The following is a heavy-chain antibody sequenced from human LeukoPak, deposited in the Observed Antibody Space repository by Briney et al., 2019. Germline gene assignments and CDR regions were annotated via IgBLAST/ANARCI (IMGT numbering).Heavy chain of an antibody. D-gene: IGHD6-13*01. V-gene: IGHV3-20*01. CDR1: GFTFDDYG. CDR3: ARDYGYSSSAIDV. J-gene: IGHJ6*03. CDR2: INWNGGST. Sequence: GGSLRLSCAASGFTFDDYGMSWVRQAPGKGVEWVSGINWNGGSTGYADSMKGRFTISRDNAKNSLYLQMNSLRAEDTALYHCARDYGYSSSAIDVWGKGTTVTVSS.